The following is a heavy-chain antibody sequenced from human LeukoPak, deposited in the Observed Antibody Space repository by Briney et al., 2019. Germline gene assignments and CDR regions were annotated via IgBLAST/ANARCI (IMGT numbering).Heavy chain of an antibody. J-gene: IGHJ4*02. CDR3: ARAGGTSDY. CDR1: GFTFSSYA. V-gene: IGHV3-30-3*01. D-gene: IGHD2-8*01. Sequence: GRSLRLSCAASGFTFSSYAMHWVRQAPGKGLEWVAVISYDGSNKYYADSVKGRFTISRDNSKNTLYLQMNSLRAEDTAVYYCARAGGTSDYWGQGTLVTVSS. CDR2: ISYDGSNK.